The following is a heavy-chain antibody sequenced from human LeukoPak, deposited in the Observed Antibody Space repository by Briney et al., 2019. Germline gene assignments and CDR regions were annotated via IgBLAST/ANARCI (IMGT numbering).Heavy chain of an antibody. V-gene: IGHV3-7*01. CDR2: IERDGSEE. CDR1: GFIFGNNG. J-gene: IGHJ4*02. D-gene: IGHD3-10*01. Sequence: GGSLRLSCVASGFIFGNNGMSWLRQAPETGLEWVAQIERDGSEEHYVDSVKGRFTISRDNAKNSVFLQMNSLRVEDTAVYYCARDLVGSSDHWGQGTLVTVSS. CDR3: ARDLVGSSDH.